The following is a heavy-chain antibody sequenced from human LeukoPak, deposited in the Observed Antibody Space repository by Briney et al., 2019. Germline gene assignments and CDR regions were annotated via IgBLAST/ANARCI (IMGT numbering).Heavy chain of an antibody. Sequence: TGGSLRHSCAASGFAFSSQVMGWVRQAPGKGLEWVSVISDSGSITYYADSVKGRFTISRDNSKNALFLQMNSLRAEDTAVYYCAKDARRTSGWYFFDYWGQGSLVTVSS. CDR3: AKDARRTSGWYFFDY. J-gene: IGHJ4*02. CDR2: ISDSGSIT. V-gene: IGHV3-23*01. CDR1: GFAFSSQV. D-gene: IGHD6-19*01.